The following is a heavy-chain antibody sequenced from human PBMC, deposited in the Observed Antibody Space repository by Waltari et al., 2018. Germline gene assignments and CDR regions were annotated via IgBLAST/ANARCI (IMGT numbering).Heavy chain of an antibody. V-gene: IGHV4-34*01. CDR3: ARGPGGYCSGGSCYSVFYYYYGMDV. J-gene: IGHJ6*02. CDR2: INHSGST. Sequence: QVQLQQWGAGLLKPSETLSLTCAVYGGSFSGYYWSWIRQPPGKGLEWIGEINHSGSTTYNPSLKSRVTISVDTSKNQFSLKLSSVTAADTAMYYCARGPGGYCSGGSCYSVFYYYYGMDVWGQGTTVTVSS. CDR1: GGSFSGYY. D-gene: IGHD2-15*01.